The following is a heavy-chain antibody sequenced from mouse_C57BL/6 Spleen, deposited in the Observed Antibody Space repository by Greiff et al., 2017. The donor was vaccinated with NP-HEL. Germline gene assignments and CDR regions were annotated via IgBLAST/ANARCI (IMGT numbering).Heavy chain of an antibody. Sequence: QVQLQQPGAELVKPGASVKMSCKASGYTFTSYWITWVKQRPGQGLEWIGDIYPGSGSTNYNEKFKSKATLTVDTSSSTAYMQLSSLTSEDSAVYYCARPPYDYDGGYYAMDYWGQGTSVTVSS. V-gene: IGHV1-55*01. J-gene: IGHJ4*01. CDR3: ARPPYDYDGGYYAMDY. D-gene: IGHD2-4*01. CDR1: GYTFTSYW. CDR2: IYPGSGST.